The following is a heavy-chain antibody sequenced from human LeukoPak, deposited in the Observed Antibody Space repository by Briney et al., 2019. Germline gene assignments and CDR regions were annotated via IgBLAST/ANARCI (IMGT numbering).Heavy chain of an antibody. CDR3: ARGRSIWSGYYGSGGQLRFDP. CDR2: INHSGST. J-gene: IGHJ5*02. D-gene: IGHD3-3*01. Sequence: SETLSLTCAVYDGSFSGYYWSWIRQPPGKGLEWIGEINHSGSTNYNPSLKSRVTISVDTSKNQFSLKLSSVTAADTAVYYCARGRSIWSGYYGSGGQLRFDPWGQGTLVTVSP. CDR1: DGSFSGYY. V-gene: IGHV4-34*01.